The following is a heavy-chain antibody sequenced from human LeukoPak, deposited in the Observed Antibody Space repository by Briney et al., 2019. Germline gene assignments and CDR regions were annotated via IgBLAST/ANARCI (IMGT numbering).Heavy chain of an antibody. V-gene: IGHV3-15*01. J-gene: IGHJ6*02. D-gene: IGHD5-12*01. Sequence: PGGSLRLSCAASGFTFSNAWMSWVRQAPGKGLEWVGRIKSKTDGGTTDYAAPVKGRFTISRDDSKNTLYLQMNSLKTEDTAVYYCKRVIDIVAYYYGMDVWGQGTTVTVSS. CDR1: GFTFSNAW. CDR3: KRVIDIVAYYYGMDV. CDR2: IKSKTDGGTT.